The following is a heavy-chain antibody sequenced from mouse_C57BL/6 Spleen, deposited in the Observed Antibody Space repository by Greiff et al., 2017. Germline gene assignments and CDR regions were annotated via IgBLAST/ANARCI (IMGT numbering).Heavy chain of an antibody. CDR1: GYTFTSYW. Sequence: VQLQQPGAELVMPGASVKLSCKASGYTFTSYWMHWVKQRPGQGLEWIGEIDPSDSYTNYNGKFKGKATLTADKSSSTAYMQLSSLTSEDSAVYFCARDGFHYYGSSFAYWGQGTLVTVSA. CDR3: ARDGFHYYGSSFAY. CDR2: IDPSDSYT. D-gene: IGHD1-1*01. V-gene: IGHV1-69*01. J-gene: IGHJ3*01.